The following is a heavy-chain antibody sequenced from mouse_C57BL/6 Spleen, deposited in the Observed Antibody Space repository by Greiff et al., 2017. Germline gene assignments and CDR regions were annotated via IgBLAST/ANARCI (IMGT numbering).Heavy chain of an antibody. CDR1: GYTFTSYW. V-gene: IGHV1-72*01. D-gene: IGHD1-1*01. CDR2: IDTNSGGT. J-gene: IGHJ1*03. Sequence: VQLQQPGAELVKPGASVKLSCKASGYTFTSYWMHWVKQRPGRGLEWIGRIDTNSGGTKYNEKFKSKATLTVDKPSSTAYMQLSSLTSEDSAVYYCAREYYYGRHFGVWGTGTTVTVSS. CDR3: AREYYYGRHFGV.